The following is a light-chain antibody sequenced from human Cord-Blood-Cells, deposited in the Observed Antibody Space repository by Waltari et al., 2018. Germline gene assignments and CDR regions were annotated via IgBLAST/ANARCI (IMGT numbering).Light chain of an antibody. CDR1: QSISSY. CDR3: QQSYSTPIT. Sequence: DIQMTQSPSSLSASVGARVTITCRASQSISSYLNWYQQKPGKAPKLLIYAASSLQSGVPSRFSGSGSGTDFTLTISSLQPEYFATYYCQQSYSTPITFGQGTRLEIK. CDR2: AAS. J-gene: IGKJ5*01. V-gene: IGKV1-39*01.